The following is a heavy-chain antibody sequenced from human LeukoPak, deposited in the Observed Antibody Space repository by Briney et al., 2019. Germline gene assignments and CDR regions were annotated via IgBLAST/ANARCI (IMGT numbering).Heavy chain of an antibody. CDR2: ISSSSSYI. CDR1: GFTFSSYS. V-gene: IGHV3-21*01. J-gene: IGHJ6*02. D-gene: IGHD3-10*01. CDR3: ARAVWFGESIYYGMDV. Sequence: PGGSLRLSCAASGFTFSSYSMNWVRQAPGKGLEWVSSISSSSSYIYYADSVKGRFTISRDNAKNSLYLQMNSLRAEDTAVYYCARAVWFGESIYYGMDVWGQGTTVTVSS.